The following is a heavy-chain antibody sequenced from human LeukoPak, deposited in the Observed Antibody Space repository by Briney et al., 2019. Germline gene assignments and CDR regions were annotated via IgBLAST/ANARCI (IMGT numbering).Heavy chain of an antibody. J-gene: IGHJ4*02. Sequence: PSETLSLTCTVSGGSISSGGHYWNWIRQRPGKGLEWIGYIYYSGSTYYNPSLKSRVTISVDTSKNQFSLKLSSVTAADTALYYCARGGSGSYLYYFDCWGQGTLVTVSS. CDR2: IYYSGST. V-gene: IGHV4-31*03. CDR1: GGSISSGGHY. D-gene: IGHD3-10*01. CDR3: ARGGSGSYLYYFDC.